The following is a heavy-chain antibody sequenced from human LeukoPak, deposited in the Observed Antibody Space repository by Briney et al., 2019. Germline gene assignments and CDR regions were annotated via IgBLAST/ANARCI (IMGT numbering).Heavy chain of an antibody. Sequence: GGSLRLSCAASGFTFNNYAMSWVRQTPGKGLEWVSGISGSGGSTYYADSVKGRFTISRDNSKDTLYLQMNSLRAEDTAVFYCAKERYSGSPAIEFDYWGQGTLVTVS. D-gene: IGHD2-2*02. V-gene: IGHV3-23*01. CDR3: AKERYSGSPAIEFDY. CDR2: ISGSGGST. CDR1: GFTFNNYA. J-gene: IGHJ4*02.